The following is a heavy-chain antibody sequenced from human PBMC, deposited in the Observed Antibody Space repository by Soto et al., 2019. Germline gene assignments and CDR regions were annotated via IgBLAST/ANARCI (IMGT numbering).Heavy chain of an antibody. D-gene: IGHD4-17*01. CDR1: GGSISSYY. CDR2: IYYSGST. Sequence: SLTCTVSGGSISSYYWSWIRQPPGKGLEWIGYIYYSGSTNYNPSLKSRVTISVDTSKNQFSLKLSSVTAADTAVYYCARDGATVTSGGMDGWGQGTTVTVSS. V-gene: IGHV4-59*01. J-gene: IGHJ6*02. CDR3: ARDGATVTSGGMDG.